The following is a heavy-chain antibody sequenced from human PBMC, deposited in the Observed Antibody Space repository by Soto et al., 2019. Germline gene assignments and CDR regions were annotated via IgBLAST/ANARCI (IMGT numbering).Heavy chain of an antibody. D-gene: IGHD2-15*01. Sequence: SETLSLTCSVSGGSISSGYYYWSWIRQPPGKGLEWIGNIYYSGNTYYNPSLKSRLIISIDTSKNQFSLNLSSVTAADTAVYYCARQDRVVAEGRWFDPWGQGTLVTVSS. CDR3: ARQDRVVAEGRWFDP. CDR1: GGSISSGYYY. J-gene: IGHJ5*02. V-gene: IGHV4-30-4*01. CDR2: IYYSGNT.